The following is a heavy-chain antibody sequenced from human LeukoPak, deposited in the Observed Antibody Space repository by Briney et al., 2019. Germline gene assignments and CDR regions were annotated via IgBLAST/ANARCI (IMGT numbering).Heavy chain of an antibody. D-gene: IGHD1-26*01. CDR1: GITFSSYW. J-gene: IGHJ3*02. CDR2: INNDGSVT. Sequence: QPGGSLRLSCAASGITFSSYWMNWVRQAPGKGLVWVSRINNDGSVTNYADSVKGRFTISRDNAKNSLYLQMNSLRAEDTAVYYCAREGIVGVRQSAFDIWGQGTMVTVSS. V-gene: IGHV3-74*01. CDR3: AREGIVGVRQSAFDI.